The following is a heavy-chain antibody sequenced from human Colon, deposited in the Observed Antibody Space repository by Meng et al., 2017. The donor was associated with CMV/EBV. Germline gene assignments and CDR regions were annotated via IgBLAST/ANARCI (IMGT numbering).Heavy chain of an antibody. CDR2: IYYSGST. J-gene: IGHJ4*02. V-gene: IGHV4-31*03. Sequence: SETLSLTCTVSGGSISSGGYYWSWLRQHPGKGLEWIGYIYYSGSTYYNPSLKSRVTIPVDTSKNQFSLKLSSVTAADTAVYYCARTLELRLDYWGQGTLVTVSS. CDR3: ARTLELRLDY. CDR1: GGSISSGGYY. D-gene: IGHD1-7*01.